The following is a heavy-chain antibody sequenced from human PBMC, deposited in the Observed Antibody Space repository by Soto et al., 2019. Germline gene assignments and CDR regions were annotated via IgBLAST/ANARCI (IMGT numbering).Heavy chain of an antibody. V-gene: IGHV3-30*18. D-gene: IGHD2-2*01. CDR1: GFTFSNYG. J-gene: IGHJ6*02. CDR2: ISYDGSNK. Sequence: QVQLVESGGGVVQPGRSLRLSCAASGFTFSNYGMHWVRQAPGKGLELVAVISYDGSNKYYPDSVKGRLTISRDNSKNTLYLQMNSLRAEDTAVYYCAKQRGYCSSASCRDYYYGMDVWGQGTTVTVSS. CDR3: AKQRGYCSSASCRDYYYGMDV.